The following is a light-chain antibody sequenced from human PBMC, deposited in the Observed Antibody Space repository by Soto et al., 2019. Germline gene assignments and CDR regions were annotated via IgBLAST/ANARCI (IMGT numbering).Light chain of an antibody. V-gene: IGKV3-20*01. CDR3: QQYGSTPRT. CDR2: DAS. J-gene: IGKJ1*01. CDR1: QSVSSSY. Sequence: ETGLTQSPGTLSWSPGDRATLSFMASQSVSSSYLAWYQQKPGQAPRLLIYDASRRATGIPDRFSGSGSGTDFTLTISRLEPEDFAVYYCQQYGSTPRTFGQGTKVDIK.